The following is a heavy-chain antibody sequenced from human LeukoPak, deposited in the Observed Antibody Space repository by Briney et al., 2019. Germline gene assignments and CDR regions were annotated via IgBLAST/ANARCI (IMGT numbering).Heavy chain of an antibody. D-gene: IGHD3-9*01. CDR2: INHSGST. CDR1: GGSFSGYY. CDR3: ARHNKYYDILTGYSKWVFDY. Sequence: SETLSLTCAVYGGSFSGYYWSWIRQPPGKGLEWIGEINHSGSTNYNPSLKSRVTISVDTSKNQFSLKLSSVTAADTAVYYCARHNKYYDILTGYSKWVFDYWGQGALVTVSS. V-gene: IGHV4-34*01. J-gene: IGHJ4*02.